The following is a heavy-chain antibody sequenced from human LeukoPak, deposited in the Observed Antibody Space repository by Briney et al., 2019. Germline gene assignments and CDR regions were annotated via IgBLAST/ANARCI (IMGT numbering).Heavy chain of an antibody. CDR3: ATVQRPMVRGNYYYYYMDV. J-gene: IGHJ6*03. Sequence: PSETLSLTCTVSGYSISSGYYWGWIRQPPGKGLEWIGSIYHSGSTYYNPSLKGRVTISVDTSKNQFSLKLSSVTAADTAVYYCATVQRPMVRGNYYYYYMDVWGKGTTVTVSS. V-gene: IGHV4-38-2*02. CDR2: IYHSGST. D-gene: IGHD3-10*01. CDR1: GYSISSGYY.